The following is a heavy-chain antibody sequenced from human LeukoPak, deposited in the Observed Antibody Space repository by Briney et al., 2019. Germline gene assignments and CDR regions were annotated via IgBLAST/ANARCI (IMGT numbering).Heavy chain of an antibody. CDR2: ISYDGSNK. D-gene: IGHD2-8*01. J-gene: IGHJ4*02. CDR3: ARDETKFDY. V-gene: IGHV3-30-3*01. Sequence: GGSLRLSCAASGFTFSSYAMHWVRQAPGKGLEWVAVISYDGSNKYYADSVKGRFTISRDNSKNTLYLQMNSLRAEDTAVYYCARDETKFDYWGQGTPVTVSS. CDR1: GFTFSSYA.